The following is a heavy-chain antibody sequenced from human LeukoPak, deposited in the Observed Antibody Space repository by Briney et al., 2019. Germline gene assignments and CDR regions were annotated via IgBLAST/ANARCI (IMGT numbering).Heavy chain of an antibody. D-gene: IGHD6-19*01. J-gene: IGHJ4*02. Sequence: GGSLRLSCAASGFTFSSYAMSWVRQAPGKGLEWVSGISGSGGSTYYADSVKGRFTISRDNAKNSLYLQMNSLRAEDTAVYYCARDWDSSGWSGSDYWGQGTLVTVSS. CDR2: ISGSGGST. CDR1: GFTFSSYA. CDR3: ARDWDSSGWSGSDY. V-gene: IGHV3-23*01.